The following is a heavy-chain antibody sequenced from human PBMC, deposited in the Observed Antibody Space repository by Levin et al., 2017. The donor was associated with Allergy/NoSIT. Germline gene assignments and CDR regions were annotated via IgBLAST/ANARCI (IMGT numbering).Heavy chain of an antibody. CDR3: ARRGVRGVIIGGYNWFDP. V-gene: IGHV4-34*01. D-gene: IGHD3-10*01. Sequence: ESLKISCAVYGGSFSGYYWSWIRQPPGKGLEWIGEINHSGSTNYNPSLKSRVTISVDTSKNQFSLKLSSVTAADTAVYYCARRGVRGVIIGGYNWFDPWGQGTLVTVSS. J-gene: IGHJ5*02. CDR2: INHSGST. CDR1: GGSFSGYY.